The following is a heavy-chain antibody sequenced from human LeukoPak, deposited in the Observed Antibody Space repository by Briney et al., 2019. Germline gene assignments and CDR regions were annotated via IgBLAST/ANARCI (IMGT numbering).Heavy chain of an antibody. CDR2: IGGRDGST. CDR3: AKGHYYGSGSLDY. CDR1: GFPFSSYG. V-gene: IGHV3-23*01. J-gene: IGHJ4*02. D-gene: IGHD3-10*01. Sequence: GSLRLSCSASGFPFSSYGMSWVRPAPGKGLEWVSAIGGRDGSTYYADSVKGRFTISRDNSKNTLYVQMNSLRAEDTAVYYCAKGHYYGSGSLDYWGQGTLVTVSS.